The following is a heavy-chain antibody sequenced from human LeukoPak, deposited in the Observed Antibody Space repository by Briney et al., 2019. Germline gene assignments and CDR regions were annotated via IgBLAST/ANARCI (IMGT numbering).Heavy chain of an antibody. J-gene: IGHJ4*02. CDR3: ASGNYFDY. CDR1: GFTFSNSW. Sequence: GGSLRLSCAASGFTFSNSWMSWVRQAPGKGLECVANIKPDGSEKYYVDSVKGRFTISRDNAKNSLFLQLNSLRAEDTAVYYRASGNYFDYWGQGTLVTVSS. CDR2: IKPDGSEK. V-gene: IGHV3-7*01.